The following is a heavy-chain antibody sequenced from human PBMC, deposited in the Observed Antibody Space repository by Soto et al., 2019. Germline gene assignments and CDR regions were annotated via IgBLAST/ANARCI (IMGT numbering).Heavy chain of an antibody. CDR2: ISAYNGNT. CDR3: ARDLYGYDSSGYLFDY. CDR1: GYTFTSYG. D-gene: IGHD3-22*01. J-gene: IGHJ4*02. V-gene: IGHV1-18*04. Sequence: GASVKVSCKASGYTFTSYGISWVRQAPGQGLEWMGWISAYNGNTNYAQNFQGRVTMTTDTSTNTAYMELRSLRSDDTAVYYCARDLYGYDSSGYLFDYWGQGTLVTVSS.